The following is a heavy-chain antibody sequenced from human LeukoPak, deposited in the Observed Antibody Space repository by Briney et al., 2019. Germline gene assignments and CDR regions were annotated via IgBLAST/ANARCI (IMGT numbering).Heavy chain of an antibody. D-gene: IGHD3-16*01. CDR3: VERDAVGLDY. V-gene: IGHV3-30*03. J-gene: IGHJ4*02. Sequence: GRSLRLSCAASGFTVSTYGMHWVRQAPGKGLQWVALIVYDGSDKYYADSVRGRFTISRDNSKNTLYLEMNSLRTEDTAVYYCVERDAVGLDYWGQGTLVTVSS. CDR2: IVYDGSDK. CDR1: GFTVSTYG.